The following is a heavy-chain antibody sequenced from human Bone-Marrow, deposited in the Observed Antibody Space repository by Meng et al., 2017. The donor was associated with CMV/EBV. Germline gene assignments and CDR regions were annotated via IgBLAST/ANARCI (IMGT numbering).Heavy chain of an antibody. Sequence: GSLRLSCTVSGGSISSTTYYWGWIRQPPGKGLEWIGTIYYSGSTYYNPSLKSRVTISVDTSKNQLSLKLSSVAAADPAVYYCARGSTGWGVWGQGTTVTVSS. D-gene: IGHD1-1*01. CDR2: IYYSGST. V-gene: IGHV4-39*07. CDR1: GGSISSTTYY. J-gene: IGHJ6*02. CDR3: ARGSTGWGV.